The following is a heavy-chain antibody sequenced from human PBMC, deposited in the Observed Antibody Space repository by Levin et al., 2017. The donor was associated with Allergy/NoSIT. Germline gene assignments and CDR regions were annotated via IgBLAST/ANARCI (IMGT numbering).Heavy chain of an antibody. CDR1: GYTLTELS. V-gene: IGHV1-24*01. J-gene: IGHJ4*02. Sequence: ASVKVSCKVSGYTLTELSMHWVRQAPGKGLEWMGGFDPEDDETIYTQKFQGRVTMTEDTSTDTAYMELSSLRSEDTAVYYCATVSGFGESFFDYWGQGTLVTVSS. CDR2: FDPEDDET. CDR3: ATVSGFGESFFDY. D-gene: IGHD3-10*01.